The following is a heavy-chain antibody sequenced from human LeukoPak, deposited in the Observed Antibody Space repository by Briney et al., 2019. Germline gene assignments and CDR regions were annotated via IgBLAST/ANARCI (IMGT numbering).Heavy chain of an antibody. J-gene: IGHJ4*02. CDR2: IYYSGNT. V-gene: IGHV4-59*01. Sequence: SETLSLTCTVSSGSITNYYWSWIRQPPGKGLEWIGFIYYSGNTNYNPSLKSRVTISVDTSKNQFSLKLSSMPAADTAVYYCARGALLWFGDRMEYYFDYWGQGTLLTVSS. CDR1: SGSITNYY. CDR3: ARGALLWFGDRMEYYFDY. D-gene: IGHD3-10*01.